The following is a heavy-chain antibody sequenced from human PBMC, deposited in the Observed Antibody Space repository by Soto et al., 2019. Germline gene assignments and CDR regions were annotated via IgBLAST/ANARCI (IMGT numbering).Heavy chain of an antibody. CDR3: AKGYYYDSSGYYRGFDY. CDR2: ISGSGGTA. D-gene: IGHD3-22*01. V-gene: IGHV3-23*01. Sequence: EVQLLESGGGLVQPGGSLRLSCAASGSTFSTYAMNWVRQAPGKGLEWVSVISGSGGTAYYADSVKGRFTTSRDNSRNTLYLQMNSLRAEDTAVYYCAKGYYYDSSGYYRGFDYWGQGTLVTVSS. J-gene: IGHJ4*02. CDR1: GSTFSTYA.